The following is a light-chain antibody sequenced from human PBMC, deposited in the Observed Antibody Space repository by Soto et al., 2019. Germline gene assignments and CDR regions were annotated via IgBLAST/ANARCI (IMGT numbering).Light chain of an antibody. J-gene: IGKJ4*01. CDR2: DAS. Sequence: EIVLTQSPATLSLSPGERATLSCRASQSVSSYLAWYQQKPGQAPRLLIYDASNRATGIPARFSGSGSGTDFTLTISSLEPEDFAVYYCQQRSNWPPTVGGGTKGEIK. CDR1: QSVSSY. V-gene: IGKV3-11*01. CDR3: QQRSNWPPT.